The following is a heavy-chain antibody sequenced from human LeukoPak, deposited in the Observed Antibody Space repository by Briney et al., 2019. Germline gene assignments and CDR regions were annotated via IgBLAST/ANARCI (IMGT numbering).Heavy chain of an antibody. CDR2: IYYSGST. CDR3: AREGNSGYYYDPRYFDY. Sequence: SETLSLTCTVSGGSISSYYWSWLRQPPGKGLEWVGYIYYSGSTNYNPSLKNRVTLSVDTSKNQFSLKLSSVTAADTAVYYCAREGNSGYYYDPRYFDYWGQGTLVTVSS. D-gene: IGHD3-22*01. J-gene: IGHJ4*02. V-gene: IGHV4-59*01. CDR1: GGSISSYY.